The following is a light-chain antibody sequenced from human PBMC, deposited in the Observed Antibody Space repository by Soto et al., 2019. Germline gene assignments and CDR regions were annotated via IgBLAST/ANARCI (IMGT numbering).Light chain of an antibody. V-gene: IGLV1-51*01. CDR3: GTWDTSLSAVV. CDR2: DNK. Sequence: QSVLTQPPSVSAAPGQKVTISCSGSSSNIGNNYVSWYQHLPGTAPKLLIYDNKYRPSGIPDRFSASKSDTSATLDITGLQTGDEADYYCGTWDTSLSAVVFGGGTQLTVL. J-gene: IGLJ3*02. CDR1: SSNIGNNY.